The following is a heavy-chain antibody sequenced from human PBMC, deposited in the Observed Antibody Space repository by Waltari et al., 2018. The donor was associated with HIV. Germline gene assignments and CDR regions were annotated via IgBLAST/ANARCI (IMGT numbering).Heavy chain of an antibody. CDR2: LYYSGSGTT. CDR3: ARVGMASTVTPRYYGMDV. V-gene: IGHV4-39*07. D-gene: IGHD4-17*01. J-gene: IGHJ6*02. Sequence: QPQLQESGPGLVRPSETLSLPCTVPGGSFKGTSFYWGRIRTPPGKGLEWIGSLYYSGSGTTYYNPSLKSRVTISVEKSKNYLSLRLNSVTAADSAIYYCARVGMASTVTPRYYGMDVWGQGTAVTVS. CDR1: GGSFKGTSFY.